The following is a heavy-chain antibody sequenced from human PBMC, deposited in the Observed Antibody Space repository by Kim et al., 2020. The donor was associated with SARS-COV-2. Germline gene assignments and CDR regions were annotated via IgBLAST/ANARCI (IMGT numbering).Heavy chain of an antibody. J-gene: IGHJ4*01. CDR2: INHSGST. D-gene: IGHD5-12*01. V-gene: IGHV4-34*01. CDR3: ARVGDMEKGDGYINDY. CDR1: GGSFSGYY. Sequence: SETLSLTCAVYGGSFSGYYWSWIRQPPGKGLEWIGEINHSGSTNYNPSLKSRVTISVDTSKNQFSLKLSPVTAADTAVYYCARVGDMEKGDGYINDYLG.